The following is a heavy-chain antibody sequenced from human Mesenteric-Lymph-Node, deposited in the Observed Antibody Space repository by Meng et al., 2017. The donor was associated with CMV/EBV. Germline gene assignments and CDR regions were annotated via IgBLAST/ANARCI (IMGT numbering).Heavy chain of an antibody. Sequence: GASISSGDYYWSWIRQPPGKGLEWIGYIHYSGSDDYNPSLKSRVTISVDTSKNQFSLKLRSVTAADTAVYYCARDTRVGASDWFDPWGLGILVTVSS. CDR1: GASISSGDYY. J-gene: IGHJ5*02. CDR2: IHYSGSD. V-gene: IGHV4-30-4*08. D-gene: IGHD4-17*01. CDR3: ARDTRVGASDWFDP.